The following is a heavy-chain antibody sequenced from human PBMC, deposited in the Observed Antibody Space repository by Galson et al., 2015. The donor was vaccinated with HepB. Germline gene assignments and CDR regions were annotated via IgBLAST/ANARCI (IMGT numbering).Heavy chain of an antibody. D-gene: IGHD6-13*01. CDR2: INPSGGST. CDR1: GYTFTSYY. Sequence: SVKVSCKASGYTFTSYYMHWVRQAPGQGLEWMGIINPSGGSTSYAQKFQGRVTMTRDTSTSTVYMELSSLRSEDTAVYYCARGGDGGIAAADNWFDPWGQGTLVTVSS. V-gene: IGHV1-46*01. CDR3: ARGGDGGIAAADNWFDP. J-gene: IGHJ5*02.